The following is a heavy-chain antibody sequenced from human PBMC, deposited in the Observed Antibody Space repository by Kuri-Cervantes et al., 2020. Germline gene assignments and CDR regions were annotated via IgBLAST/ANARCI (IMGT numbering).Heavy chain of an antibody. D-gene: IGHD3-22*01. Sequence: GESLKISCAASGFTFSSYWMHWVRQAPGKGLEWVSYISSSGSTIYYADSVKGRFTISRDNAKNSLYLQMNSLRAEDTAVYYCARSAYYYDSSGYRPWGQGTLVTVSS. CDR1: GFTFSSYW. V-gene: IGHV3-48*04. J-gene: IGHJ4*02. CDR3: ARSAYYYDSSGYRP. CDR2: ISSSGSTI.